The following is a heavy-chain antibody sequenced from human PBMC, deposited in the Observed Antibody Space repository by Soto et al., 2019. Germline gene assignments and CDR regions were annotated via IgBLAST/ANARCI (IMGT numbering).Heavy chain of an antibody. V-gene: IGHV1-46*01. CDR2: INPSGGST. Sequence: QVQLVQSGAEVKKPGASVKVSCKASGYTFTSYYMHWVRQAPGQGLEWMGIINPSGGSTSYAQKFRGRVTMPRDTSRSTFSWGLSSLRSEDTAVYYCARDYDIFDYWGQGTLVTVSS. CDR3: ARDYDIFDY. D-gene: IGHD3-9*01. CDR1: GYTFTSYY. J-gene: IGHJ4*02.